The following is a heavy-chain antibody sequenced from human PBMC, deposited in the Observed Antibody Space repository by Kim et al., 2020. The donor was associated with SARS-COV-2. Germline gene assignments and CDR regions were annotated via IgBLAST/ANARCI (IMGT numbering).Heavy chain of an antibody. V-gene: IGHV6-1*01. J-gene: IGHJ4*02. D-gene: IGHD6-25*01. Sequence: APSVKSRMTINPDTSKNQLSLHLNSVTPEDTAIYYCTRDPAGGHSGYALEYWGQGTLVTVSS. CDR3: TRDPAGGHSGYALEY.